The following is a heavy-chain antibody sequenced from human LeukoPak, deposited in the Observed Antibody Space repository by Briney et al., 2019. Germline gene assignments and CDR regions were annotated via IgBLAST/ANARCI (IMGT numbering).Heavy chain of an antibody. Sequence: GESLKISCKGSGYNFASYWIGWVRQMPGKGLEWMGIIDPGDSETRYSPSFQGQVTISADKSISTAYLQWSSLKASDTAMYYCARSLGRLYYFDYWGQGTLVTVSS. CDR2: IDPGDSET. D-gene: IGHD2-21*01. V-gene: IGHV5-51*01. CDR1: GYNFASYW. J-gene: IGHJ4*02. CDR3: ARSLGRLYYFDY.